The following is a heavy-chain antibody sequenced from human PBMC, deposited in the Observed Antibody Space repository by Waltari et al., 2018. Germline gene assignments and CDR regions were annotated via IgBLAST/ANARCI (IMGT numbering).Heavy chain of an antibody. J-gene: IGHJ4*02. V-gene: IGHV1-2*02. Sequence: QVPLVQSGAEVNKPGASVKVSCKASGYTFTGHYTPRARQAPGQGLEWMGWINPNSGGTNYAQKFQGRVTMTRDTSISTAYMELSRLRSDDTAVYYCARDILTQQTEDFDYWGQGTLVTVSS. CDR1: GYTFTGHY. D-gene: IGHD6-13*01. CDR3: ARDILTQQTEDFDY. CDR2: INPNSGGT.